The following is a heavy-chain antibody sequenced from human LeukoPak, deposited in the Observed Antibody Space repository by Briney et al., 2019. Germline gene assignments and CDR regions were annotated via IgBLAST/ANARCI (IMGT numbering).Heavy chain of an antibody. CDR3: AKLRYYSDRSGNYYGLDY. J-gene: IGHJ4*02. V-gene: IGHV1-2*02. CDR2: INPNINGT. Sequence: ASVKVSCKASGYTFTGYYIHWVRQAPGQGLEWMGWINPNINGTNYAQKFQGRVTMTGDRSISTAYMELSRLRSDDTAVYYCAKLRYYSDRSGNYYGLDYWGQGTLVTVSS. D-gene: IGHD3-22*01. CDR1: GYTFTGYY.